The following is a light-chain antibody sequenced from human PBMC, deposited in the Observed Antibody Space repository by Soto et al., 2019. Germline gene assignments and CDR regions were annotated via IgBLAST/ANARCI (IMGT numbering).Light chain of an antibody. CDR1: QSFSSW. J-gene: IGKJ1*01. Sequence: DIQMTQSPSTLSASIGERVTITCRASQSFSSWLAWYQQKPGKAPKLLIYKTSSLESGVPSRFSGSASGTEFTLTISSLQPDDFATYYCQQYSSPPWTFGQGTEVEIK. CDR3: QQYSSPPWT. V-gene: IGKV1-5*03. CDR2: KTS.